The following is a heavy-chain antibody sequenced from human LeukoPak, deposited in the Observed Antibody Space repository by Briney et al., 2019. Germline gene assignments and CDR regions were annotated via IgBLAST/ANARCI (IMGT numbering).Heavy chain of an antibody. CDR3: ARVACGDYYLDY. J-gene: IGHJ4*02. CDR1: GFTFSSYS. D-gene: IGHD4-17*01. V-gene: IGHV3-21*01. Sequence: GGSLRLSCAASGFTFSSYSMNWVRQAPGKGLEWVSSISTTSSHIYYADSVKGRFTVSRDYAKNSLFLQMTSLRAEDTAVYYCARVACGDYYLDYWGQGTLVTVSS. CDR2: ISTTSSHI.